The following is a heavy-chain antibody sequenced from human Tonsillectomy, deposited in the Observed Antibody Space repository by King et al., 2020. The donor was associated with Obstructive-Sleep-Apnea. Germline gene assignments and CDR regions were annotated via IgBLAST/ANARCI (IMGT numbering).Heavy chain of an antibody. J-gene: IGHJ2*01. V-gene: IGHV4-59*08. CDR2: ISNSGST. D-gene: IGHD3-16*01. CDR1: GCSISSYF. Sequence: QLQESGPGLVKPSETLSLTCSVSGCSISSYFWSWIRKPPGKGLEWIGHISNSGSTNYNPSLTGRVTISADTSKNQFSLKLSSVSAADTAVYYCARSSYPDVWGPEWGGGTLVTVPS. CDR3: ARSSYPDVWGPE.